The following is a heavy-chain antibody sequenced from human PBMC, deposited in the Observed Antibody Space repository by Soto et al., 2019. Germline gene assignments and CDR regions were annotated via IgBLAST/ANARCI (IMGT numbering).Heavy chain of an antibody. J-gene: IGHJ5*02. V-gene: IGHV4-59*12. CDR2: VYYTGST. Sequence: SETLSLTCSVSGGSISGSYWSWIRQSPGKGLEWLGYVYYTGSTNYSPSLRSRVSISVDTSKNEFSLRLSSVTAADTAVYYCARARITMIRAWFDPWGQGTLVTVSS. CDR3: ARARITMIRAWFDP. D-gene: IGHD3-22*01. CDR1: GGSISGSY.